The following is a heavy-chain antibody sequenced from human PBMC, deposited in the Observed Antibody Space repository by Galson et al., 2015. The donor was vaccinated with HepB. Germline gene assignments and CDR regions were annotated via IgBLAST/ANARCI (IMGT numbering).Heavy chain of an antibody. V-gene: IGHV3-11*05. CDR3: ARVNDFRGTTGTTFDP. J-gene: IGHJ5*02. D-gene: IGHD1-1*01. Sequence: SLRLSGAASGYSVSDSSMSWVRQAPGKGLEGVSDISGRGKYTNYAHSVKGRFTISRDNTKNSLFLQMNSLRVEDTAVYYCARVNDFRGTTGTTFDPWGQGTLVTVTS. CDR2: ISGRGKYT. CDR1: GYSVSDSS.